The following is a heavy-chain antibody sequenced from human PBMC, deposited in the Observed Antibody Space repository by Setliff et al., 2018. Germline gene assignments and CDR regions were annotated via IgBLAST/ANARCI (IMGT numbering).Heavy chain of an antibody. CDR1: GGSISISGYF. J-gene: IGHJ4*02. D-gene: IGHD2-15*01. CDR2: TSYSGTT. V-gene: IGHV4-39*01. Sequence: TSETLSLTCTVSGGSISISGYFWGWIRQPPGKGLEWIGSTSYSGTTYSNSSLKSRLSISVDTSKNQFSLRLTSVTAADTAVYYCARGYCSGGSCADFDYWGQGTLVTVSS. CDR3: ARGYCSGGSCADFDY.